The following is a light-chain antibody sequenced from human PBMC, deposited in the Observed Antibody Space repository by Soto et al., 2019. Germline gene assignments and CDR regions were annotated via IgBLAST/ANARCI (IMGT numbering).Light chain of an antibody. J-gene: IGLJ1*01. CDR1: SSDIGAYDY. CDR2: EVN. V-gene: IGLV2-14*01. CDR3: FSSTTTSTHV. Sequence: QSACSQPASLSGSPGQSITISCTGTSSDIGAYDYVSWFQQHPGKAPKLMISEVNNRPSGVSNRFSGSKSGNTAYLTISGLQVEEEAEYFCFSSTTTSTHVFGTGTKVTVL.